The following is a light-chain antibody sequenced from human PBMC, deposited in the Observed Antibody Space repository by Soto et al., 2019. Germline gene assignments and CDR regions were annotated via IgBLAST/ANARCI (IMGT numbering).Light chain of an antibody. CDR2: DSH. J-gene: IGLJ2*01. V-gene: IGLV1-51*01. CDR1: SSNIGSNY. Sequence: QSVLTQPPSVSAAPGQNVTISCSASSSNIGSNYVSWYQQLPGAAPKLLIYDSHKRPSGIPDRFSGSKSGTSATLGITGLQTGDEAYYYCGTWDGTLSASVVFGGGTKLTVL. CDR3: GTWDGTLSASVV.